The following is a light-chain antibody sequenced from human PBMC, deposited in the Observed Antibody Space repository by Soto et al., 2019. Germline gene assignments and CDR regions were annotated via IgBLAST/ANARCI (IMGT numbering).Light chain of an antibody. CDR3: AAWDGSLDVV. CDR2: SND. CDR1: SFNIGSNT. Sequence: QSVLTQPPSASGTPGQRITISCSGSSFNIGSNTVHWYQLLPGTAPKVLIYSNDQRPSGVPDRFSGSKSGTSASLSISGLKSEDGADYYCAAWDGSLDVVFGGGTKLTVL. J-gene: IGLJ2*01. V-gene: IGLV1-44*01.